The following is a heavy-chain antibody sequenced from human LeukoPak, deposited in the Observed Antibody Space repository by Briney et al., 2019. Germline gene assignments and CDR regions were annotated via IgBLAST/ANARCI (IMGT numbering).Heavy chain of an antibody. CDR3: ARAPYYYGSGSYSPYYFDY. V-gene: IGHV4-34*01. CDR1: GGSFDGFY. Sequence: SETLSLTCGVSGGSFDGFYWSWVRQPPGKGLEWIGEINHIGNTNYNPSLKSRVTISVDRSKNQFSLKLSSVTAADTAVYYCARAPYYYGSGSYSPYYFDYWGQGTLVTVSS. CDR2: INHIGNT. J-gene: IGHJ4*02. D-gene: IGHD3-10*01.